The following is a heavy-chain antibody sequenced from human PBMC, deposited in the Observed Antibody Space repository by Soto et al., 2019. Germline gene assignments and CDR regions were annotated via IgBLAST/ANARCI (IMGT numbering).Heavy chain of an antibody. J-gene: IGHJ6*02. Sequence: PGGSLRLSXAASGFTFSSYGMHWVRQAPGKGLEWLAVISYDGSNKYHADSAKGRFTISRDNSKNTLYLQMNSLRAEDTAVYYCAKDRPRVVPAALYYYYYGMDVWGQGTTVTVSS. CDR1: GFTFSSYG. CDR3: AKDRPRVVPAALYYYYYGMDV. D-gene: IGHD2-2*01. V-gene: IGHV3-30*18. CDR2: ISYDGSNK.